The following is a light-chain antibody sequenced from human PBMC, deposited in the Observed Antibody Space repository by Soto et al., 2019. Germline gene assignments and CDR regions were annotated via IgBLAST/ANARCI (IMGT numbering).Light chain of an antibody. J-gene: IGKJ4*01. CDR3: QQSYRTPPVT. V-gene: IGKV1-39*01. CDR2: AAS. CDR1: QSISSY. Sequence: DIQMTQSPSSLSASVGDRVTITCRASQSISSYLNWYQQKRGKAPKLLIYAASSLQSGVPSRFSGSGSGTDFTLTISSLQPEDFATYYCQQSYRTPPVTFGGGTKGVIK.